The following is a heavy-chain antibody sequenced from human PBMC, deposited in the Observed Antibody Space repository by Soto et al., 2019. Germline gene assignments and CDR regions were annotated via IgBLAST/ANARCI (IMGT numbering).Heavy chain of an antibody. Sequence: PSETLSLTCTVSGVPINNYYWNWVRQPPGKGLEWIGYIHYTGSTYYNASLRSRVTISLDTSQRQFSLRLTSVTAADTAIYHCARLPHYSSGQYYFDYWGRGTLVTVSS. J-gene: IGHJ4*02. CDR1: GVPINNYY. V-gene: IGHV4-59*08. CDR2: IHYTGST. D-gene: IGHD3-22*01. CDR3: ARLPHYSSGQYYFDY.